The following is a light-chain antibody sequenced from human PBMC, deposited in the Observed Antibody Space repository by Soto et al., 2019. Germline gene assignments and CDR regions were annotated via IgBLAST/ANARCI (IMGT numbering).Light chain of an antibody. J-gene: IGLJ3*02. CDR2: DVT. CDR1: SSDVGGYSY. Sequence: QSALTQPRSVSGSPGQSVTISCTGTSSDVGGYSYVSWYQQHPGKAPKLLIYDVTKRPSGVPDRFSGSKSGNTASLSISGLQGEDEADYHCCSYAGSYTLVFGGGTQLTVL. V-gene: IGLV2-11*01. CDR3: CSYAGSYTLV.